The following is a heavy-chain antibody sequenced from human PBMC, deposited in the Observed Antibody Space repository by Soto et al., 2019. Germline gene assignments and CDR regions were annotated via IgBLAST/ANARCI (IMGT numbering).Heavy chain of an antibody. Sequence: PSETLSLTCTVSGGSISRSSYYWGWIRQPPGKGLEWIGSIYYSGSTYYNPSLKSRVTISVDTSKNQFSLKLSSVTAADTAVYYCARVKRITMIVVVITTWADAFDIWGQGTMVTVSS. D-gene: IGHD3-22*01. CDR3: ARVKRITMIVVVITTWADAFDI. J-gene: IGHJ3*02. CDR2: IYYSGST. V-gene: IGHV4-39*01. CDR1: GGSISRSSYY.